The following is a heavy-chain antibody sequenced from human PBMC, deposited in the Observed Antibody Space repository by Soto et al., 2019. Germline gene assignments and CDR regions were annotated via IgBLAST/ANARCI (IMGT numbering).Heavy chain of an antibody. CDR2: ISSSGSTI. Sequence: PGGSMRLSCAASGFTYSDYYVSWIRQAPQKDLEWVADISSSGSTIYYADSVKGRFTNSRDKSKNTLYLQMNSLRAEDTAVYYCAKGRSGSPSVYYYGMDVWGQGTTVTVPS. CDR3: AKGRSGSPSVYYYGMDV. V-gene: IGHV3-11*04. CDR1: GFTYSDYY. J-gene: IGHJ6*01. D-gene: IGHD1-26*01.